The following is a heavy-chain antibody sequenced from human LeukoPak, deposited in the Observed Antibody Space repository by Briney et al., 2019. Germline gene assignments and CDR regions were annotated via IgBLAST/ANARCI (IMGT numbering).Heavy chain of an antibody. V-gene: IGHV4-59*08. CDR2: IYYSGST. Sequence: SETLSLTCTVSGGSISSYYWSWLRQPPGKGLEWIGYIYYSGSTNYNPSLKSRLTISVDTSKNQFSLKLSSVTATDTALYYCASLTTVAQGYFDSWGQGTLVTVSS. CDR3: ASLTTVAQGYFDS. CDR1: GGSISSYY. D-gene: IGHD4-23*01. J-gene: IGHJ4*02.